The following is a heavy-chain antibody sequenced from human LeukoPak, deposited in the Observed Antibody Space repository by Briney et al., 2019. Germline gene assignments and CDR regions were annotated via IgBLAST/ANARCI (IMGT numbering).Heavy chain of an antibody. CDR3: ARGYSGYDWEFDY. V-gene: IGHV1-69*05. CDR2: IIPIFGTA. Sequence: SVKVSCKASGGTFSSYAISWVRQAPGQGLEWMGGIIPIFGTANYAQKFQGRVTITTDESTSTAYMELSSLRSEDTAVYYCARGYSGYDWEFDYWGQGTLVTASS. CDR1: GGTFSSYA. J-gene: IGHJ4*02. D-gene: IGHD5-12*01.